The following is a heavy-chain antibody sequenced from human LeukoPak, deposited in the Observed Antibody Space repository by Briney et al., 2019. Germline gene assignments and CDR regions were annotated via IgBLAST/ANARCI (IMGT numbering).Heavy chain of an antibody. V-gene: IGHV3-30*02. J-gene: IGHJ4*02. CDR3: AKTGKEDIVVVPAAPH. D-gene: IGHD2-2*01. CDR2: IRYDGSNK. CDR1: GFTFSSYG. Sequence: GGSLRLSCAASGFTFSSYGMHWVRQAPGKGLEWVAFIRYDGSNKYYADSVKGRFTISRDNSKNTLYLQMNSLRAEDTAVYYCAKTGKEDIVVVPAAPHWGQGTLVTVSS.